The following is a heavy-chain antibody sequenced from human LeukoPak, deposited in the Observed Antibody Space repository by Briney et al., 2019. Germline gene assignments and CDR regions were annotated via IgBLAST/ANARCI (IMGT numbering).Heavy chain of an antibody. Sequence: KPSDTLSLTCTVSGDSIYNSDYYWGWIRQPPGKGLEWIGSIFYGGSTYYNPSLESRVTVSIVTSKSQFSLNLRSVTAADTAVYYCARAGIRLTSAFDIWGQGTMVTVSS. CDR3: ARAGIRLTSAFDI. CDR1: GDSIYNSDYY. V-gene: IGHV4-39*07. J-gene: IGHJ3*02. D-gene: IGHD3-10*01. CDR2: IFYGGST.